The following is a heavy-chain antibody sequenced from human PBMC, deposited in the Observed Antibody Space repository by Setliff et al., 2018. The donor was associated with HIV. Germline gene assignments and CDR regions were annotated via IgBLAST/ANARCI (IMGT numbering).Heavy chain of an antibody. CDR2: VYYSGDT. D-gene: IGHD3-22*01. V-gene: IGHV4-59*11. CDR3: ARGPATSGLAYYMDV. CDR1: RGSISSHY. Sequence: SETLSLTCTVSRGSISSHYWSWIRQPPGKGLEWIGFVYYSGDTNCNPSLKSRASISLDTSKNQFSLNLTSSSAADTAVYYCARGPATSGLAYYMDVWGKGTTVTVSS. J-gene: IGHJ6*03.